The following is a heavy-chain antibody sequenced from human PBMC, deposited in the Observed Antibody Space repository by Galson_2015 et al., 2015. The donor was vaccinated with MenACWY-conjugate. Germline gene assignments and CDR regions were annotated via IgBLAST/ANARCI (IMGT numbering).Heavy chain of an antibody. CDR1: GFTFSSYG. V-gene: IGHV3-30*03. CDR2: ILYDGSNK. J-gene: IGHJ6*02. D-gene: IGHD5-24*01. CDR3: AIGDGGPYGMDV. Sequence: SLRLSCAASGFTFSSYGMHWVRQAPGKGLEWVAVILYDGSNKYYADSLKGRFTISRDNSKNTLYLQMNSLRAEDTAVSYDAIGDGGPYGMDVWGQGTTVTVSS.